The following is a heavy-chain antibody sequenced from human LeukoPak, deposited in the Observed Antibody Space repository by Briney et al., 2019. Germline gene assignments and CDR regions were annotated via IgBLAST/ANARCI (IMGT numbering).Heavy chain of an antibody. Sequence: SVKVSCKASGGTFSSYAISWVRQAPGQGLEWMGGIIPIFGTANYAQKFQGRVTITTDESTSTAYMELSSLRSEDTAVYYCAIIVDTAMAEPRSGSPLRDYWGQGTLVTVSS. J-gene: IGHJ4*02. CDR1: GGTFSSYA. CDR3: AIIVDTAMAEPRSGSPLRDY. D-gene: IGHD5-18*01. V-gene: IGHV1-69*05. CDR2: IIPIFGTA.